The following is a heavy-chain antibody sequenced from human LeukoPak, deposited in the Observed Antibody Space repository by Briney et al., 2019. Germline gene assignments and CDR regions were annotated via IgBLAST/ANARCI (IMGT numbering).Heavy chain of an antibody. D-gene: IGHD3-10*01. CDR1: GYSFTSYW. J-gene: IGHJ3*02. V-gene: IGHV5-51*01. Sequence: GESLKISCKGSGYSFTSYWIGWVRQMPGKGLEWMGIIYPGDSDTRYSPSFQGQVTISADKSSSTAYLQWSSLKASDTAMYYCARRGERITMVRGVLADAFDIWGQGTMVTVSS. CDR2: IYPGDSDT. CDR3: ARRGERITMVRGVLADAFDI.